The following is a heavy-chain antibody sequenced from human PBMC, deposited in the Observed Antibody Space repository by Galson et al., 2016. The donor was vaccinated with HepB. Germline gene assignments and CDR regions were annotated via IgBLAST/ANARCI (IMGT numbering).Heavy chain of an antibody. CDR2: IWADGSK. CDR3: ARDPPGGNWRLDS. J-gene: IGHJ4*02. Sequence: SLRLSCAASGFTFRTYAMHWVRQAPGKGLEWVGYIWADGSKYYAESAKGRCTIFRDNYKNTLVLQMTSLRAEDSATYYCARDPPGGNWRLDSWGQGTLVTVSS. CDR1: GFTFRTYA. D-gene: IGHD1-1*01. V-gene: IGHV3-33*02.